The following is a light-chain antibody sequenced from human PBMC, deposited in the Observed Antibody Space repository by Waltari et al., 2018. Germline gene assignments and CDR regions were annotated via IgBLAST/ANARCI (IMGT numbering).Light chain of an antibody. Sequence: EIVLTQSPGTLSLSPGERATLSCRASQSVGRSLAWYQQKPGQDPRLLIYWASSRATGVPDRFSGSGSGTDFSLTISSLEPEDFAVYFCQHYVRLPVTFGPGTKVEIK. CDR2: WAS. V-gene: IGKV3-20*01. CDR3: QHYVRLPVT. CDR1: QSVGRS. J-gene: IGKJ1*01.